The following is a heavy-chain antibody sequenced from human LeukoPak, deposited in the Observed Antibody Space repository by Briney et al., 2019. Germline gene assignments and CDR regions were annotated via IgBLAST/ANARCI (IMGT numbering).Heavy chain of an antibody. Sequence: GESLQISCKGSGYSFTSYWIGWVRQMPGKGLEWMGIIYPGDSDTRYSPSFQGQVTISADKSISTAYLQWSSLKASDTAMYYCARQRTYSSGWYVDDAFDIWGQGTMVTVSS. CDR2: IYPGDSDT. D-gene: IGHD6-19*01. V-gene: IGHV5-51*01. J-gene: IGHJ3*02. CDR3: ARQRTYSSGWYVDDAFDI. CDR1: GYSFTSYW.